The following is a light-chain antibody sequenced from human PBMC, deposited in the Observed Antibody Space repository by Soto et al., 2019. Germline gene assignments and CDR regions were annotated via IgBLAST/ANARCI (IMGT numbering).Light chain of an antibody. V-gene: IGKV3-15*01. Sequence: EILFTQSPGTLSVSPGERATLSCRASQSVSSNLAWYQQKPGQAPSLLIYGASTRANGIPARFSGSGSGTEFTLTISSLQSEDFAVYYCQQYNNWHSWTFGQGTKVDIK. J-gene: IGKJ1*01. CDR2: GAS. CDR3: QQYNNWHSWT. CDR1: QSVSSN.